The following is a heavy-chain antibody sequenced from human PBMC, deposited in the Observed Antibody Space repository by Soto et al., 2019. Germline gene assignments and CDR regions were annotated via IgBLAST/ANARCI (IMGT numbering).Heavy chain of an antibody. V-gene: IGHV1-46*01. CDR2: INPSGGST. CDR3: ARSRNRFDY. J-gene: IGHJ4*02. Sequence: ASVKVSCKASGYTFTIYYMHWVRQAPGQGLEWMGIINPSGGSTSYAQMFQGRVTMTRDTSTSTVYMELSSLRSEDTAIYYCARSRNRFDYWDQGPLVTVSS. CDR1: GYTFTIYY.